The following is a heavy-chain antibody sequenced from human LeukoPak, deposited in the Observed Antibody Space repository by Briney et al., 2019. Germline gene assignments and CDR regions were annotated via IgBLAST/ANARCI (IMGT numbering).Heavy chain of an antibody. Sequence: SETLSLTCTVSGGSISSYYWSWIRQPPGKGLEWIGYIYYSGSTNYNPSLKSRVTISVDTPKNQFSLKLSSVTAADTAVYYCAMNGRAGAYYYYYGMDVWGQGTTVTVSS. D-gene: IGHD1-1*01. V-gene: IGHV4-59*01. CDR3: AMNGRAGAYYYYYGMDV. CDR1: GGSISSYY. J-gene: IGHJ6*02. CDR2: IYYSGST.